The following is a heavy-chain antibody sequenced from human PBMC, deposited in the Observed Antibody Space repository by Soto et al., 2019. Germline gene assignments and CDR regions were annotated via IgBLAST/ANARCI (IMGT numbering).Heavy chain of an antibody. CDR3: AKDTGPN. Sequence: QPGGSLRLSCAASGFTFDNYAMHWVRQAPGKGLEWVSGISWNSNTIACADSVKGRFTISRDNAKNSLYLQMNSLRAEDTAFYYCAKDTGPNWGQGTLVTVSS. J-gene: IGHJ4*02. CDR1: GFTFDNYA. V-gene: IGHV3-9*01. CDR2: ISWNSNTI.